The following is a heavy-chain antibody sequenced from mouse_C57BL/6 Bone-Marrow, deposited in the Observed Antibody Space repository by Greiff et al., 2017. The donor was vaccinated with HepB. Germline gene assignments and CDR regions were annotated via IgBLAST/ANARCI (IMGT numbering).Heavy chain of an antibody. D-gene: IGHD2-2*01. V-gene: IGHV1-61*01. Sequence: QVQLQQPGAELVRPGSSVKLSCKASGYTFTSYWMDWVKQRPGQGLEWIGNIYPSDSENHYNQKFKDKATLTVDKSSRPSYMQLSSLTSEDSAVYYWAREGVTSGRVFAYWGQGTLVTVSA. CDR3: AREGVTSGRVFAY. CDR2: IYPSDSEN. CDR1: GYTFTSYW. J-gene: IGHJ3*01.